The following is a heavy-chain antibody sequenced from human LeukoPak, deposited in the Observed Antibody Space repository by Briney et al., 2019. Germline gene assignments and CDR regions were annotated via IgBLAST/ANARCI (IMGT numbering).Heavy chain of an antibody. Sequence: GGSLRLSCVASGFTFSSYGMSWVRQVPGKGLEWVSGISGSGSNTHYADSVKGRFTISRDNSKNTLYLQMNSLRAEDTAVYYCAKDKFYYYGSGSYFDYWGQGTLVTVSS. CDR1: GFTFSSYG. D-gene: IGHD3-10*01. CDR2: ISGSGSNT. J-gene: IGHJ4*02. V-gene: IGHV3-23*01. CDR3: AKDKFYYYGSGSYFDY.